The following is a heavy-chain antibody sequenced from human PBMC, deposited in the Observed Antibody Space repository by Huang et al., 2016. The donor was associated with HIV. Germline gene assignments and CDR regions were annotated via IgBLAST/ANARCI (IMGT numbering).Heavy chain of an antibody. CDR1: GGTVSSFS. V-gene: IGHV1-69*13. CDR3: ARGVGNSNRGFDI. D-gene: IGHD5-18*01. CDR2: IIPVQDTT. J-gene: IGHJ4*02. Sequence: QVQLVQSGAEMKKSGSSVKVSCKASGGTVSSFSFTWVRQAPGHGLEWMVGIIPVQDTTDRAQKFRGRVTLTAYESTNTAFMELSGLTSQDTAVYYCARGVGNSNRGFDIWGQGTLVTVS.